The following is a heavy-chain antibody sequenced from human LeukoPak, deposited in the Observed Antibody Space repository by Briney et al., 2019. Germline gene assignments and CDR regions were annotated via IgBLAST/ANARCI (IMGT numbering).Heavy chain of an antibody. Sequence: GASVKVSCKASGYTFTNYGINWVRQAPGQGLEWMGWISAYNGNTNYAQKLQGRVTLSTDTSTSTAYMELRSLRFDDTAVYYCARWLGYDILTGNYNGDYWGQGTLVTVSS. D-gene: IGHD3-9*01. J-gene: IGHJ4*02. V-gene: IGHV1-18*01. CDR2: ISAYNGNT. CDR3: ARWLGYDILTGNYNGDY. CDR1: GYTFTNYG.